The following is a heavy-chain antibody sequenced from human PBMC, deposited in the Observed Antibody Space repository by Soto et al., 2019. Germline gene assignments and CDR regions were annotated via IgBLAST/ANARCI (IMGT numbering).Heavy chain of an antibody. CDR3: ARDLLLWFGELITYYYYYYGMDV. CDR2: VSYDGSNK. V-gene: IGHV3-30*03. J-gene: IGHJ6*02. CDR1: GFTFSSYG. D-gene: IGHD3-10*01. Sequence: GGSLRLSCAASGFTFSSYGMHWVRQAPGKGLEWVAVVSYDGSNKYYADSVKGRFTISRDNSKNTLYLQMNSLRAEDTAVYYCARDLLLWFGELITYYYYYYGMDVWGQGTTVTVSS.